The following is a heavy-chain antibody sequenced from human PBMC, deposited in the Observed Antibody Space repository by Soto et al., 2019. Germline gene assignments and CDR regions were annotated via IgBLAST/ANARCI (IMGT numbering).Heavy chain of an antibody. V-gene: IGHV4-61*01. CDR3: ARDREAGYNFYYGMDV. J-gene: IGHJ6*02. D-gene: IGHD6-19*01. CDR1: GGSVSSESHY. Sequence: SETLSLTCTVSGGSVSSESHYWSWIRQTPGKGLEWIGRIYTSASINYNPSLKGRVTLSVDTSTNQVSLRLASVTAADTAIYYCARDREAGYNFYYGMDVWGQGTTVTVSS. CDR2: IYTSASI.